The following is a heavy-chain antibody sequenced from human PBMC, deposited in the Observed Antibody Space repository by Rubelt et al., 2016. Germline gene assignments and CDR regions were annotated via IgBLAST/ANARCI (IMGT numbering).Heavy chain of an antibody. CDR1: GGSIRSSGFY. V-gene: IGHV4-39*07. CDR3: ARDGFTWSSIDY. Sequence: QLQLQESGPGLVKPSETLSLTCTVSGGSIRSSGFYWDWIRQAPGKELEWIGSIHYTGSTYYNPSLESRVTISVDTSKNQFSLKLNSGTAADSGIYYCARDGFTWSSIDYWGQGTQVTVSS. CDR2: IHYTGST. D-gene: IGHD2-2*01. J-gene: IGHJ4*02.